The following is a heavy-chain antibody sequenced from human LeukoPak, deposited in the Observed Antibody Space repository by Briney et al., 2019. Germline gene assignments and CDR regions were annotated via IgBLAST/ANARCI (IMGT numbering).Heavy chain of an antibody. D-gene: IGHD3-10*01. J-gene: IGHJ4*02. CDR3: ARDYYTSGSHDY. CDR1: GFTFNSYW. CDR2: IKHDGSEK. Sequence: GGSLRLSCAASGFTFNSYWMTWVRQAPGKGLEWVAHIKHDGSEKYYVDSVKGRFTISRDNAKNSLYLQMNSLRAEDTAVYYCARDYYTSGSHDYWGQGTLITVSS. V-gene: IGHV3-7*04.